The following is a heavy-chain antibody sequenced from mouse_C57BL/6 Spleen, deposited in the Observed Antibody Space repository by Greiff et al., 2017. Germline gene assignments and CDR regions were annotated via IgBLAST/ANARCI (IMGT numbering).Heavy chain of an antibody. J-gene: IGHJ2*01. CDR3: ARRGLGVDY. CDR2: IDPSDSYT. Sequence: QVQLQQPGAELVMPGASVKLSCKASGYTFTSYWMHWVKQRPGQGLEWIGEIDPSDSYTNYNQKFKGKSTLTVDKSSSTAYMQLSSLTSEDSAVYYCARRGLGVDYWGQGTTLTVSS. CDR1: GYTFTSYW. V-gene: IGHV1-69*01.